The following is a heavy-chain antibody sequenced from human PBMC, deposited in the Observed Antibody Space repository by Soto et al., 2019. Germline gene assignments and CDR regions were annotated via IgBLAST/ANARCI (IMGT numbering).Heavy chain of an antibody. CDR1: GFTFSNYW. J-gene: IGHJ4*02. D-gene: IGHD6-19*01. CDR3: ARDHINGWKFDY. CDR2: IKQDGSQN. V-gene: IGHV3-7*01. Sequence: EVQLVESGGGLVQPGGALRLSGAASGFTFSNYWMSWVRQAPGKGLEWVANIKQDGSQNYNVDSEKGRFTTSRDNTKNSFYLQMNRLRAEHTAVYYCARDHINGWKFDYWGRGTLVTVSS.